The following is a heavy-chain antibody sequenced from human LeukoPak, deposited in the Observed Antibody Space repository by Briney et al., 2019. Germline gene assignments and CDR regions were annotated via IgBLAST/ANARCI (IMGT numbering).Heavy chain of an antibody. CDR3: ARAQGYSSSWLDY. V-gene: IGHV4-59*01. CDR2: IYYSGST. J-gene: IGHJ4*02. Sequence: SETLSLTCTVSGGSISSYYWSSIRQPPGKGLEWIGYIYYSGSTNYNPSLKSRVTMSVETSKNQFSLKLTSVTTADTAVYYCARAQGYSSSWLDYWGQGTLVTVSS. D-gene: IGHD6-13*01. CDR1: GGSISSYY.